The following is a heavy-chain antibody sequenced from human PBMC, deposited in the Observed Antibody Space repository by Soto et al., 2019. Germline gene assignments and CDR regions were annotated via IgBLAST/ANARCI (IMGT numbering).Heavy chain of an antibody. V-gene: IGHV3-7*01. D-gene: IGHD3-3*01. Sequence: EVQLVESGGGLVQPGGSLRLSCATSGFSFSSYWMSWVRQAPGKRLEWVANIKQDGSEKYYVDSAKGRFTISRDNAKNSLYLQMNSLRAEDTAVYYCARDKGDYDFWSGYSFNWFDSWGQGTLVTVSS. CDR2: IKQDGSEK. CDR1: GFSFSSYW. J-gene: IGHJ5*01. CDR3: ARDKGDYDFWSGYSFNWFDS.